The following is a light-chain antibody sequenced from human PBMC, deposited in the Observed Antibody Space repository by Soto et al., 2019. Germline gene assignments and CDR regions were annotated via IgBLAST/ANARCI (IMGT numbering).Light chain of an antibody. J-gene: IGLJ1*01. Sequence: QSVLTQPPSVSGAPGQRVTISCTGTSSNIGAGYEVHWYHQLPGTAPKFLVSGNDHRPSGVPDRLSASKSGTSGSLAITGLQAEDEGHYYCQSYDRGLTAYVFGTGTKLTVL. V-gene: IGLV1-40*01. CDR3: QSYDRGLTAYV. CDR1: SSNIGAGYE. CDR2: GND.